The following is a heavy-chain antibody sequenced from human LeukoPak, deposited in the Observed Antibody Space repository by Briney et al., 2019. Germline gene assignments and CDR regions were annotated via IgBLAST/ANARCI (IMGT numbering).Heavy chain of an antibody. CDR1: TLTFSAYS. V-gene: IGHV3-48*04. Sequence: PGGSLRLSCAGSTLTFSAYSMNWVRQAPGKGWEWVSYISSNGSIIYYAVSVKGRFSISTANATKSLYLQRSSLRAQATAVSYFARRNWFDSWGQGSPVIVPS. J-gene: IGHJ5*01. CDR3: ARRNWFDS. CDR2: ISSNGSII. D-gene: IGHD2/OR15-2a*01.